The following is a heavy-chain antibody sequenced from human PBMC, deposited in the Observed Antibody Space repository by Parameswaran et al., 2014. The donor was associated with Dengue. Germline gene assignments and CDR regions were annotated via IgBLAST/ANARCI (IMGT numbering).Heavy chain of an antibody. V-gene: IGHV3-30*04. CDR3: ARDNRPLWDIVVVIAVTGTGPDY. CDR2: ISYDGSNR. J-gene: IGHJ4*02. D-gene: IGHD2-15*01. Sequence: QPPGKGLEWVAVISYDGSNRYYADSVKGRFTISRDNSKNTVYLQMNSLRPEDTAVYYCARDNRPLWDIVVVIAVTGTGPDYWGQGTLVTVSS.